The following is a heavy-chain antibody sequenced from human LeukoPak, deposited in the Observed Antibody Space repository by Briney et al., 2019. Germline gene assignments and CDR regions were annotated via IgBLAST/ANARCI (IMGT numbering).Heavy chain of an antibody. CDR2: IKQDGSEK. CDR1: GFNFSSYW. D-gene: IGHD6-19*01. Sequence: PGGSLRLSCAASGFNFSSYWMSWVRQAPGKGLEWVANIKQDGSEKYYVDSVKGRFTISRDNAKNSLYLQMNSLRAEDTAVYYCAREGIYSSGWPHAGGWGQGTLVTVSS. V-gene: IGHV3-7*01. CDR3: AREGIYSSGWPHAGG. J-gene: IGHJ4*02.